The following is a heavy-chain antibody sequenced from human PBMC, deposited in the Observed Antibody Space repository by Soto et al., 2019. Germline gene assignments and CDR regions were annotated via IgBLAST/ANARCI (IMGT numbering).Heavy chain of an antibody. J-gene: IGHJ4*02. Sequence: SETLSLTCSVSGGSISGSYWSWIRQSPGKGLEWLGYVYYTGSTNYSPSLRSRVSISVDTSKNEFSLRLGSVTAADTAVYFCARSVAVPGAHIDYWGQGTQVTVS. CDR2: VYYTGST. D-gene: IGHD6-19*01. V-gene: IGHV4-59*01. CDR3: ARSVAVPGAHIDY. CDR1: GGSISGSY.